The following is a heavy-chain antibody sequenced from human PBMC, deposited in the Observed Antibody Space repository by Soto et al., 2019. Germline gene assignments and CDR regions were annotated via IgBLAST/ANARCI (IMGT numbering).Heavy chain of an antibody. CDR3: ARSNYDDAFDI. Sequence: GESLKISCKGSGYSFTSYWIGWVRQMPGKGLEWMGIIYPGDSDTRHSPSFQGQVTISADKSISTAYLQWSSLKASDTATYYCARSNYDDAFDIWGQGTMVTVSS. CDR1: GYSFTSYW. D-gene: IGHD3-22*01. CDR2: IYPGDSDT. J-gene: IGHJ3*02. V-gene: IGHV5-51*01.